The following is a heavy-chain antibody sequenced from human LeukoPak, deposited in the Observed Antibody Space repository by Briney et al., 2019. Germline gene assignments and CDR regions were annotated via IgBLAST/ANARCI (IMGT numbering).Heavy chain of an antibody. D-gene: IGHD2-2*01. CDR2: IYHSGST. Sequence: SETLSLTCAVSGGSISSSNWWSWVRQPPGKGLEWIGEIYHSGSTNYNPSLKSRVTISVDKSKNQFSLKLSSVTAADTAVYYCARGRHCSSTSCYTNWFDPWGQGTLVTVSS. CDR3: ARGRHCSSTSCYTNWFDP. V-gene: IGHV4-4*02. CDR1: GGSISSSNW. J-gene: IGHJ5*02.